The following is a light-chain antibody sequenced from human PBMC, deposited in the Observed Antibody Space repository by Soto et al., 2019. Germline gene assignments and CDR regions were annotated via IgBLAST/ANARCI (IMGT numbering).Light chain of an antibody. CDR3: AAWDDSLNGLV. CDR1: SSNIGSNT. J-gene: IGLJ1*01. V-gene: IGLV1-44*01. Sequence: QPVLTQPPSASGTPGQSVTISCSGSSSNIGSNTVNWYQQLPGTAPKLLIYNNNQRPSGVPDRFSGSKSGTSASLAISGLQSEDEADYYCAAWDDSLNGLVFGTGTKVTVL. CDR2: NNN.